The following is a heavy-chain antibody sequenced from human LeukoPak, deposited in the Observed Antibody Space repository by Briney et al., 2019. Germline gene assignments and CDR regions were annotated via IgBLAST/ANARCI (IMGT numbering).Heavy chain of an antibody. J-gene: IGHJ4*02. CDR1: GFTFDDYA. CDR3: AKVKDSYGHYYFDY. CDR2: ISWDSGNI. V-gene: IGHV3-9*01. D-gene: IGHD5-18*01. Sequence: PGRSLRLSCAASGFTFDDYAMHWARQAPGEGLEWVSGISWDSGNIDYVDSVKGRFTISRDNAKNSLYLQMNSLRAEDTALYYCAKVKDSYGHYYFDYWGQGTLVTVSS.